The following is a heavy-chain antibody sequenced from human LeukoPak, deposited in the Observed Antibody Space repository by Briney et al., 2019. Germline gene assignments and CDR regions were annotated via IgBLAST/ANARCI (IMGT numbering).Heavy chain of an antibody. J-gene: IGHJ3*02. CDR1: GFTFSSYA. CDR2: ISGSGGST. V-gene: IGHV3-23*01. Sequence: GGSLRLSCAASGFTFSSYAMSWVRQAPGKGLEWVSAISGSGGSTYYADSVKGRFTISRDNSRNTVFVQMNSLRADDTAVYYCATANDGGSSSYAFDIWGQGTMVTVSS. D-gene: IGHD6-6*01. CDR3: ATANDGGSSSYAFDI.